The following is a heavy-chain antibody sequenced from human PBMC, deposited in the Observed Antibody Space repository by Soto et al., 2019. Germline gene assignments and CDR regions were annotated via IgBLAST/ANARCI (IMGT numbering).Heavy chain of an antibody. CDR1: GGSISSGSYY. CDR3: ARWAGGYSGYVDL. V-gene: IGHV4-31*03. D-gene: IGHD5-12*01. J-gene: IGHJ5*02. CDR2: IYHSGSP. Sequence: PSETLSLTCPVSGGSISSGSYYWSWIRQFPGKGLEWIGFIYHSGSPSYNPSLKTRFTISVDTSQNQISLRLSSVTGADTAVYYCARWAGGYSGYVDLWGPGTLVTVSS.